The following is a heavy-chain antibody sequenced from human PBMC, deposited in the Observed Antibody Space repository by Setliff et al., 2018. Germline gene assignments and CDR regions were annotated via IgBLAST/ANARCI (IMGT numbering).Heavy chain of an antibody. V-gene: IGHV3-33*08. J-gene: IGHJ4*02. CDR1: GFTFSSYR. CDR2: IWDDGGNK. CDR3: ARTCSGSGCYAGLES. Sequence: GGSLRLSCAASGFTFSSYRIHWVRQAPGKGLEWVAVIWDDGGNKYHADSVKGRFTISRDNSKNTLYLQMNSLRPEDTAVYYCARTCSGSGCYAGLESWGQGTPVTVSS. D-gene: IGHD2-15*01.